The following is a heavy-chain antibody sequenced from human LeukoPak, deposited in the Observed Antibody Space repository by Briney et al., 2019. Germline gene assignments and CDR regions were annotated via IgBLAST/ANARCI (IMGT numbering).Heavy chain of an antibody. CDR3: ARGIVGATWGRCY. V-gene: IGHV3-23*01. CDR1: GFTFSSYA. D-gene: IGHD1-26*01. CDR2: ISGSGGST. J-gene: IGHJ4*02. Sequence: GGSLRLSCAASGFTFSSYAMSWVRQAPGKGPEWVSAISGSGGSTYYADLVKGRFTISRDNAKNSLYLQMNSLRAEDTAVYYCARGIVGATWGRCYWGQGTLVTVSS.